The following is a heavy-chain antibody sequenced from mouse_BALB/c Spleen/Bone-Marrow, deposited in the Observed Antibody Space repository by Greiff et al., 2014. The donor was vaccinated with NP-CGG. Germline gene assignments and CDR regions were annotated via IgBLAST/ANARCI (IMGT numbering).Heavy chain of an antibody. J-gene: IGHJ2*01. V-gene: IGHV1-7*01. CDR1: GYTFTSYW. CDR2: INPNTGYP. D-gene: IGHD1-1*02. Sequence: VQLQQSGAELAKPGASVKMSCKACGYTFTSYWMHWVKQRPGQGLEWIGYINPNTGYPEYNQKFKDKATLTADKSSSTAYMQLSSLTSEDSAVYYCARRFTTVVTTGDYWGQGTTLTVSS. CDR3: ARRFTTVVTTGDY.